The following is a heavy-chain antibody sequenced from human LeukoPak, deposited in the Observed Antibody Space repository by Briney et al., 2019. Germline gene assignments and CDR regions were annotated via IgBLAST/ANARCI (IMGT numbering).Heavy chain of an antibody. CDR1: GGSVTDYY. J-gene: IGHJ4*02. CDR3: ASRKLGNDY. V-gene: IGHV4-59*02. D-gene: IGHD7-27*01. Sequence: SPSETLSLTCTVSGGSVTDYYWSWIRQSPGKGLEWIGYIYYTGTSYNPSLKGRVTISADTSKNQFSLKLISVTAADTAVYYCASRKLGNDYWGQGTLVTVS. CDR2: IYYTGT.